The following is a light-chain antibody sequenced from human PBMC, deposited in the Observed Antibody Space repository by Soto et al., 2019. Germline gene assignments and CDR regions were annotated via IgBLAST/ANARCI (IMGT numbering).Light chain of an antibody. Sequence: QSALTQPASVSGSPGQSITISCTGASTDIGRYDLVAWYQQDPGKAPKLMIYEVNKRPSGVSDRFSGSKSGNTASLTISGFQAEDEADYFCSSHAGRGSIIFGGGTKLTVL. V-gene: IGLV2-23*02. J-gene: IGLJ2*01. CDR1: STDIGRYDL. CDR3: SSHAGRGSII. CDR2: EVN.